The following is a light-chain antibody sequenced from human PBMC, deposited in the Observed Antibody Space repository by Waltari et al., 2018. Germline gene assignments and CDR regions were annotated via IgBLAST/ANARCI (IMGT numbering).Light chain of an antibody. Sequence: QSVLTQPPSASGTPGQRVSISCSGSSSNIQGNYVYWSQQLPGTAPKLLIFSNYQRPSGVPDRFPGSKSGTSASLAISGLRSEDEGDYFCAAWDNSLGGLVVFGGGTKLTVL. CDR2: SNY. CDR3: AAWDNSLGGLVV. V-gene: IGLV1-47*01. J-gene: IGLJ2*01. CDR1: SSNIQGNY.